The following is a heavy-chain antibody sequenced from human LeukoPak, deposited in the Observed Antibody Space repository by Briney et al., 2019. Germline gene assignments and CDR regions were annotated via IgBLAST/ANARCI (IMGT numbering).Heavy chain of an antibody. D-gene: IGHD1-26*01. J-gene: IGHJ6*03. CDR1: GFTVSSNY. Sequence: GSLRLSCAASGFTVSSNYMSWVRQAPGKGLEWVSIIYSGGSTYYADSVKGRFTISRDNSKNTLYLQMNSLRAEDTAVYYCARVTISSGSIRRGYMDVWCKGTTVTVSS. V-gene: IGHV3-53*01. CDR2: IYSGGST. CDR3: ARVTISSGSIRRGYMDV.